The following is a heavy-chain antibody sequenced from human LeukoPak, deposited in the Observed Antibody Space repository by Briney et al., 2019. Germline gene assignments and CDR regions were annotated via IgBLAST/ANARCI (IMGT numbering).Heavy chain of an antibody. CDR2: ISYDGSNK. CDR1: GFTFSSYG. CDR3: AKDVSALSHYYGMDV. J-gene: IGHJ6*02. Sequence: GGSLRLSCAASGFTFSSYGMHWVRQAPGKGLEWVAVISYDGSNKYYADSVKGRFTISRDNSKNTLYLQMNSLRAEDTAVYYCAKDVSALSHYYGMDVWDQGTTVTVSS. D-gene: IGHD2/OR15-2a*01. V-gene: IGHV3-30*18.